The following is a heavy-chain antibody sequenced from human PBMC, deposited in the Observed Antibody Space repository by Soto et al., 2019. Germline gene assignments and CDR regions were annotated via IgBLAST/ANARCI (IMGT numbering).Heavy chain of an antibody. V-gene: IGHV1-18*01. Sequence: QVQLVQSGAEVKKPGASVRVSCKASGYTFTNYGIKWVRQAPGQGLEWIGWISAYNGDTIYAQKLQGRVTMTTDTSTSTAYMELRSLRSDDTAMYFCARVPSYLPADYCGQGTLVTVSS. CDR2: ISAYNGDT. CDR1: GYTFTNYG. CDR3: ARVPSYLPADY. J-gene: IGHJ4*02.